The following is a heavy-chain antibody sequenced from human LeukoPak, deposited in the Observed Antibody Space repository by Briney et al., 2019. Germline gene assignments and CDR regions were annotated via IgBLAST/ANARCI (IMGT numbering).Heavy chain of an antibody. V-gene: IGHV1-2*02. CDR1: GYTFTAHY. CDR2: IDPNSGGT. Sequence: GASVKLSCRASGYTFTAHYIHWGRHAPGQGLGWMGWIDPNSGGTNYEQKFLGSVNMTGDTSIDTAFMELSSLRSDDTAIYYCARGRGTTMVRGVITNYFDLWGRGSLVTVSS. D-gene: IGHD3-10*01. CDR3: ARGRGTTMVRGVITNYFDL. J-gene: IGHJ2*01.